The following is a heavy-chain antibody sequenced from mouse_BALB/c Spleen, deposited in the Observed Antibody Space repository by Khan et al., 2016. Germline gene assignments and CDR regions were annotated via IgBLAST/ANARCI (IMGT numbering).Heavy chain of an antibody. CDR2: ISYSGST. CDR3: ARNYGYRRFAY. J-gene: IGHJ3*01. V-gene: IGHV3-2*02. Sequence: EVQLQESGPGLVKPSQSLSLTCTVTGYSITSDYAWNWIRQFPGNKLEWMGYISYSGSTSYNPSLKSRISITRDTSTNQFFLQLNSVTTEDTATYYCARNYGYRRFAYWGQGTQVTVSA. D-gene: IGHD2-2*01. CDR1: GYSITSDYA.